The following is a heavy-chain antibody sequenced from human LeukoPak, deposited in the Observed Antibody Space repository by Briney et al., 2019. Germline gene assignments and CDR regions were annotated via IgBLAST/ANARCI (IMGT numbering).Heavy chain of an antibody. Sequence: PGESLKISWKASGYSFDYYWIAWVRQMPGKGLEWMGIIYPDDSDSTYSPSFQGQVTISVDKSINTAYLQWSSLKASNTAIYYCARVGSVTNFGVVSYYFDYWGQGTLVTVSS. D-gene: IGHD3-3*01. CDR2: IYPDDSDS. CDR3: ARVGSVTNFGVVSYYFDY. J-gene: IGHJ4*02. V-gene: IGHV5-51*01. CDR1: GYSFDYYW.